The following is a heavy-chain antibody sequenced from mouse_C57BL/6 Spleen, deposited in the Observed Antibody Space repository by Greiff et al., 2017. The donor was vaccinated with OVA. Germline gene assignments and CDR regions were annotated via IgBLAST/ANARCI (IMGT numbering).Heavy chain of an antibody. Sequence: EVQLQQSGPELVKPGASVKISCKASGYTFTDYYMNWVKQSHGKSLEWIGDINPNNGGTSYNQKFKGKATLTVDKSSSTAYMELRSLTSEDSAVYYCARGRGTLYFDYWGQGTTLTVSS. V-gene: IGHV1-26*01. CDR2: INPNNGGT. D-gene: IGHD2-14*01. CDR3: ARGRGTLYFDY. J-gene: IGHJ2*01. CDR1: GYTFTDYY.